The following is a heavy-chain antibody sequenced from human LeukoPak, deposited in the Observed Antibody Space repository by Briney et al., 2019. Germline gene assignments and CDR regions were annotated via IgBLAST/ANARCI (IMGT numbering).Heavy chain of an antibody. V-gene: IGHV3-15*01. CDR2: IKSKTDGGTT. J-gene: IGHJ4*02. CDR1: GFTFSSYA. CDR3: TTDLSIRLGYCSGGSCYPVDY. Sequence: GGSLRLSCAASGFTFSSYAMSWVRQAPGKGLEWVGRIKSKTDGGTTDYAAPVKGRFTISRDDSKNTLYLQMNSLKTEDTAVYYCTTDLSIRLGYCSGGSCYPVDYWGQGTLVTVSS. D-gene: IGHD2-15*01.